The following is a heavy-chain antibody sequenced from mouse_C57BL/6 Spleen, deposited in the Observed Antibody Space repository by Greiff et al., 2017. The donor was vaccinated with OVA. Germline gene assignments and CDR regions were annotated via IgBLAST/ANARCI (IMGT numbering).Heavy chain of an antibody. V-gene: IGHV1-80*01. Sequence: QVQLQQSGAELVKPGASVKISCKASGYAFSSYWMNWVKQRPGKGLAWIGQIYPGDGDTNYNGKFKGKATLTADKSYSTAYMQLSSLTSEDSAVYFCARVDYDAMDYWGQGTSVTVSS. CDR1: GYAFSSYW. CDR2: IYPGDGDT. J-gene: IGHJ4*01. CDR3: ARVDYDAMDY.